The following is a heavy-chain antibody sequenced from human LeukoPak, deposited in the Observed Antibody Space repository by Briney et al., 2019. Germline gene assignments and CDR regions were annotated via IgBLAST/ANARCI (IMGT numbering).Heavy chain of an antibody. D-gene: IGHD4-17*01. J-gene: IGHJ4*02. CDR1: GFTFSSYA. CDR3: AKGRGTAVTSAANY. Sequence: GRSLRLSCAASGFTFSSYAISWVRQAPGKGLEWVSSISGSGHNTYYADSVKDRFSISRDNSKTTVSLQMNSLRAEDTAVYYCAKGRGTAVTSAANYWGQGTLVTVSS. CDR2: ISGSGHNT. V-gene: IGHV3-23*01.